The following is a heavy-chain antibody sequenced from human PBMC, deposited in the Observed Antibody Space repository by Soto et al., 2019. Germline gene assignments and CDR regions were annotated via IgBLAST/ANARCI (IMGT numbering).Heavy chain of an antibody. CDR3: ARLWVGATTEGWFDP. CDR2: IYYSGST. Sequence: SETLSLTCTVSGGSISSSSYYWGWIRQPPGKGLEWIGSIYYSGSTYYNPSLKSRVTISVDTSKNQFSLKLSSVTAADSAVYYCARLWVGATTEGWFDPWGQGTLVTVSS. V-gene: IGHV4-39*01. J-gene: IGHJ5*02. CDR1: GGSISSSSYY. D-gene: IGHD1-26*01.